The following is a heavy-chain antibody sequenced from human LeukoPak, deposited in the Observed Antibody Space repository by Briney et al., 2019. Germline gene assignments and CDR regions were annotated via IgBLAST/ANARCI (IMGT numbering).Heavy chain of an antibody. CDR2: ISSSSSYI. CDR3: ARCGRDGYNEGNWFDP. V-gene: IGHV3-21*01. CDR1: GFTFSSYS. Sequence: GGSLRLSCAASGFTFSSYSMNWVRQAPGKGLEWVSSISSSSSYIYYADSVKGRFTISRDNAKNSLYLRMNSLRAEDTAVYYCARCGRDGYNEGNWFDPWGQGTLVTVSS. D-gene: IGHD5-24*01. J-gene: IGHJ5*02.